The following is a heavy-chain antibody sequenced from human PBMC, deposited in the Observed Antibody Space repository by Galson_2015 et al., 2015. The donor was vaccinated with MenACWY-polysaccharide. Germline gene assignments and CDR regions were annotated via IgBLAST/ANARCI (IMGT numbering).Heavy chain of an antibody. Sequence: SVSLWCAASGFTFSTYEMKWVRQVPGKGLGWISFISGADHTIYYADSVKGRFPVSRDNTKNLLYLQMNSPRAEDTAVYYCARLTTVTPVDYWGQGTLVTVSS. CDR2: ISGADHTI. D-gene: IGHD4-17*01. J-gene: IGHJ4*02. CDR1: GFTFSTYE. V-gene: IGHV3-48*03. CDR3: ARLTTVTPVDY.